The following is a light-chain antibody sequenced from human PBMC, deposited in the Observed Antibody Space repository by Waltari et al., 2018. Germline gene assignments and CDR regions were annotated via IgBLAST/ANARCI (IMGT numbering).Light chain of an antibody. CDR3: QKYNSALWT. J-gene: IGKJ1*01. CDR2: AAS. V-gene: IGKV1-27*01. Sequence: DIQMTQSPSSLSASVGDRVTITCRASQGISNYLAWYQQKQGKVPKLLIYAASTLQSGVPSLFSGSGSGTDFTLTISSLPPEDVATYYCQKYNSALWTFCQVTKVEIK. CDR1: QGISNY.